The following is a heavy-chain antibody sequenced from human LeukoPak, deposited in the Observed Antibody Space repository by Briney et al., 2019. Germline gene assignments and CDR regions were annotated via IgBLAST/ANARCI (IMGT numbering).Heavy chain of an antibody. V-gene: IGHV4-38-2*02. CDR3: ARDRGGHIVVVTAASWSWFDP. CDR2: IYHSGST. CDR1: GYSISSGYY. Sequence: SETLSLTCTVSGYSISSGYYWGWIRQPPGKGLEWIGSIYHSGSTYYNPSLKSRVTISVDTSKNQFSLKLSSVTAADTAVYYCARDRGGHIVVVTAASWSWFDPWGQGTLVTVSS. D-gene: IGHD2-21*02. J-gene: IGHJ5*02.